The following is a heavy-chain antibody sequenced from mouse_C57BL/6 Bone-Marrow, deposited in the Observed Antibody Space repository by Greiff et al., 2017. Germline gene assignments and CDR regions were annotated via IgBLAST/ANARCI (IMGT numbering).Heavy chain of an antibody. J-gene: IGHJ3*01. CDR1: GFTFSSYA. V-gene: IGHV5-4*03. D-gene: IGHD1-1*01. CDR3: ARAGSSPFAY. Sequence: EVKVVESGGGLVKPGGSLKLSCAASGFTFSSYAMSWVRQTPEKRLEWVATISDGGSYTYYPDNVKGRFTISRDNAKNNLYLQMSHLKSEDTAMYYCARAGSSPFAYWGQGTLVTVSA. CDR2: ISDGGSYT.